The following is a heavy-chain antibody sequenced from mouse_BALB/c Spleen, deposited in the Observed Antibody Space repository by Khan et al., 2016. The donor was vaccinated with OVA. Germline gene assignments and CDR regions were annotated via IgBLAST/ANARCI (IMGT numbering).Heavy chain of an antibody. CDR2: INPATDYT. J-gene: IGHJ3*01. V-gene: IGHV1-7*01. D-gene: IGHD1-1*01. CDR1: GYTFTSYW. CDR3: VNHGSSSAWFTY. Sequence: QVQLQQSGAELAKPGASVKMSCKASGYTFTSYWMHWVKQRPGQGLEWIGYINPATDYTEYNQKFKNKATLTADKSSSTAYMQLSSLTSEDSAVDDCVNHGSSSAWFTYWGQGTPVTVSA.